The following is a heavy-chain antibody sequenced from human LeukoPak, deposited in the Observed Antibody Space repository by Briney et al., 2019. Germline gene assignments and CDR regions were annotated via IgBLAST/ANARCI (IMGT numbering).Heavy chain of an antibody. Sequence: ASVKVSCKASGYTFTSYYMHWVRQAPGQGLEWMGITNPSGGNTSYAQKFQGRVTMTRDTSTSTIYMELSSLRSDDTAVYYCARLGVTDYWGQGTLVTVSS. D-gene: IGHD2-21*02. V-gene: IGHV1-46*01. CDR3: ARLGVTDY. CDR1: GYTFTSYY. J-gene: IGHJ4*02. CDR2: TNPSGGNT.